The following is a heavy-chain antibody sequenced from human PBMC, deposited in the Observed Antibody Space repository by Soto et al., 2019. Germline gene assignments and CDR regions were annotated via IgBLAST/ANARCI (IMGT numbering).Heavy chain of an antibody. CDR3: ARDRTSDRLDAFDL. CDR1: GYPFPGYY. J-gene: IGHJ3*01. Sequence: QVQLVQSGAEVKKPGASVKVSCKASGYPFPGYYLHWVRRAPGQGLEWMGWINPNAGATYSAKKFQGRVTMTRDTSISTAYMELSRLRPDDTAVYYCARDRTSDRLDAFDLWGQGTSVTVSS. CDR2: INPNAGAT. V-gene: IGHV1-2*02. D-gene: IGHD1-1*01.